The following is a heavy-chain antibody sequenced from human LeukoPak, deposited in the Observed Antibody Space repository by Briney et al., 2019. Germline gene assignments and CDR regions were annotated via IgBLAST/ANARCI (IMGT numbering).Heavy chain of an antibody. CDR3: AKAASIATTAWFDP. V-gene: IGHV3-21*04. Sequence: GGSLRLSCAASGFTFSSYRMNWVRQAPGKGLEWVSSISNSGSYIYYADSVKGRFTISRDNSKNTLYLQMSNLRAEDTAVYYCAKAASIATTAWFDPWGQGTLVTVSS. CDR1: GFTFSSYR. J-gene: IGHJ5*02. D-gene: IGHD6-13*01. CDR2: ISNSGSYI.